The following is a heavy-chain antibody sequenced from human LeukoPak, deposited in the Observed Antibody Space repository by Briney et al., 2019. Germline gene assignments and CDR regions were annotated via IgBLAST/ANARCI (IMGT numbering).Heavy chain of an antibody. CDR2: INHSGST. CDR3: ARRYNWTYYYMDV. CDR1: GGSFSGHY. J-gene: IGHJ6*03. D-gene: IGHD1-1*01. Sequence: PSETLSLTCAVYGGSFSGHYWTWIRQPPGKGLEWIGEINHSGSTNYNPSLKSRVTISVDTSKNQFSLKLSSVTAADTGVYYCARRYNWTYYYMDVWDKGTTVTISS. V-gene: IGHV4-34*01.